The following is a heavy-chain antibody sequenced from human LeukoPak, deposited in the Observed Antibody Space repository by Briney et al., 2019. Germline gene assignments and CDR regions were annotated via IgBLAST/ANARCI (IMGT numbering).Heavy chain of an antibody. D-gene: IGHD3-10*01. CDR2: VNTHTGAT. V-gene: IGHV1-2*02. Sequence: GASVNVSCKASGYTFTGYYMHWVRQAPGQGLEGRGWVNTHTGATNYAQKFQGAVTMTRDTSISTPYRELSRPRSDDTAMYYCARSGRGHVYGFFDYWGQRNLVTASS. CDR3: ARSGRGHVYGFFDY. CDR1: GYTFTGYY. J-gene: IGHJ4*02.